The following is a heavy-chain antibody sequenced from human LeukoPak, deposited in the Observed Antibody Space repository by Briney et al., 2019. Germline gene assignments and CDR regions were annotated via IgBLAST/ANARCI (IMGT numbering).Heavy chain of an antibody. CDR3: AVSLTYYDILAGYSPSVF. D-gene: IGHD3-9*01. CDR1: GYTFTGYY. V-gene: IGHV1-8*02. Sequence: ASVKVSCKASGYTFTGYYMHWVRQATGQGLEWMGWMNPYSGNTGYAQNFKGRVTMTRNTSISTAYMELHTLRSEDTAIYYCAVSLTYYDILAGYSPSVFWGQGALVTVSS. J-gene: IGHJ4*02. CDR2: MNPYSGNT.